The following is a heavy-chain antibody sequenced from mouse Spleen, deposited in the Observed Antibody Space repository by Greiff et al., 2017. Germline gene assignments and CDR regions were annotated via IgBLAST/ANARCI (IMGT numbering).Heavy chain of an antibody. J-gene: IGHJ2*01. CDR1: GYSITSGYY. Sequence: DVKLQESGPGLVKPSQSLSLTCSVTGYSITSGYYWNWIRQFPGNKLEWMGYISYDGSNNYNPSLKNRISITRDTSKNQFFLKLNSVTTEDTATYYCARGTGSYYFDYWGQGTTLTVSS. D-gene: IGHD4-1*01. V-gene: IGHV3-6*01. CDR3: ARGTGSYYFDY. CDR2: ISYDGSN.